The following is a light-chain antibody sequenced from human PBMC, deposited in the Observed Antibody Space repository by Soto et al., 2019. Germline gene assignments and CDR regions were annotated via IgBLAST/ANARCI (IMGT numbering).Light chain of an antibody. CDR3: MQGLLSPYT. CDR2: LAS. Sequence: DIVMTQSPLSLAVTPGEPASISCTSSQSLLHSNGYNFLDWYLQKPGQSPQLLIYLASERASGVPDRFSGSESGTDLPLKISRVEAEDVGVYYCMQGLLSPYTFGPGTKLEI. J-gene: IGKJ2*01. CDR1: QSLLHSNGYNF. V-gene: IGKV2-28*01.